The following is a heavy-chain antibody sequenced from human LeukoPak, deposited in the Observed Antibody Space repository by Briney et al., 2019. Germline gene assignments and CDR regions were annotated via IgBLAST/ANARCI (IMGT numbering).Heavy chain of an antibody. J-gene: IGHJ4*02. V-gene: IGHV1-46*03. CDR3: ARAYYYDSSGYYNFDY. CDR2: INPSGGST. CDR1: GYTFTSYY. Sequence: ASVKVSCKASGYTFTSYYMHWVRQAPGQGLEWMGIINPSGGSTSYAQKFQGRVTMTRDMSTSTVYMELSSLRSEDTAVYYCARAYYYDSSGYYNFDYWGQGTLVTVSS. D-gene: IGHD3-22*01.